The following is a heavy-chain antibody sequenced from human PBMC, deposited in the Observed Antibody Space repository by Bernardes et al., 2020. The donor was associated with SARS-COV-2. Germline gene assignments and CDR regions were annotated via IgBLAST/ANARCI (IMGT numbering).Heavy chain of an antibody. V-gene: IGHV5-51*01. Sequence: GGSLIPPRTRSGYSFTSYWNRWVRPIPGKGLAWLGIISPGASDPRYSPSFQGQVTIPADKSISTAYLQWRSLKASDTAMYYCARTYYYDSSGYGYYYYGMDVWGQGTTVTVSS. CDR2: ISPGASDP. D-gene: IGHD3-22*01. CDR3: ARTYYYDSSGYGYYYYGMDV. J-gene: IGHJ6*02. CDR1: GYSFTSYW.